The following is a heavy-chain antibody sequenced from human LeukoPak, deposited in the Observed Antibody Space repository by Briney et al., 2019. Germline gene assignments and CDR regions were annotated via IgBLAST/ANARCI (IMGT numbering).Heavy chain of an antibody. CDR1: GFTFSSCA. Sequence: PGGSLRLSCAASGFTFSSCAMSWVRQAPGKGLEWVSAISGSGGGTYYADSVRGRFTISRDNSKNPLSLQMNSLRAEDTAVYYCAKEGEGYSSGWFVDYWGQGTLVTVSS. CDR3: AKEGEGYSSGWFVDY. D-gene: IGHD6-19*01. J-gene: IGHJ4*02. CDR2: ISGSGGGT. V-gene: IGHV3-23*01.